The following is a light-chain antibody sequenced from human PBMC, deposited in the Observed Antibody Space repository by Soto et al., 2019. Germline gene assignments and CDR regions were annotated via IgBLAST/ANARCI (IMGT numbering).Light chain of an antibody. CDR3: KQSKSFHLT. J-gene: IGKJ4*01. V-gene: IGKV1-12*01. CDR1: QGIDRW. CDR2: AAS. Sequence: DIQMTQSPSSLSASVGDRVTINCRSSQGIDRWLACYQQKPGKAPKVLIYAASSLRSGVPSRYSGSESGTDFSLTISSLHPEDLETYYCKQSKSFHLTFGGGTKVEI.